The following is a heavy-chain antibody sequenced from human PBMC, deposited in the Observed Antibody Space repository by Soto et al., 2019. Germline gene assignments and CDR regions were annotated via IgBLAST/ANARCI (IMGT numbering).Heavy chain of an antibody. D-gene: IGHD6-19*01. Sequence: QVQLQESGPRLMKPSETLSLTCTVSGDSVSSDYWSWIRRPPGKRLEYIGFIYLGGSPNYNPSLESRVTISADTAKNQLSLRLTSATAADTAVYYCAKGQCFPRGYGMDVWGRGTTVTVS. CDR2: IYLGGSP. CDR1: GDSVSSDY. V-gene: IGHV4-59*02. J-gene: IGHJ6*02. CDR3: AKGQCFPRGYGMDV.